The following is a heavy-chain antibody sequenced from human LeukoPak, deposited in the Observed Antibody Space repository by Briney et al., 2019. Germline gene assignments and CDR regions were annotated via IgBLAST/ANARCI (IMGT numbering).Heavy chain of an antibody. Sequence: GGSLRLSCAASGFTFSTYAMNWVRQAPGKGLEWVSGISDTGATAVYADSVKGRFTISRDNSKNTVYLQMNSLRGEDTAIYFCATDCCGGECCSHNRDDYWGQGTLVTISS. CDR2: ISDTGATA. CDR1: GFTFSTYA. V-gene: IGHV3-23*01. D-gene: IGHD2-21*01. CDR3: ATDCCGGECCSHNRDDY. J-gene: IGHJ4*02.